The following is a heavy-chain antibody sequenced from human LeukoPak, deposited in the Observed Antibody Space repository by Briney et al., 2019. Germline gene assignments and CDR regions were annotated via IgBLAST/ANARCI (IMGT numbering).Heavy chain of an antibody. CDR1: GFTFSSYS. CDR2: ISSSSSTI. D-gene: IGHD2-21*02. Sequence: GGSLRLSCAASGFTFSSYSMNWVRQAPGKGLEWVSYISSSSSTIYYADSVKGRFTISRDNAKNSLYLQMNGLRAEDTAVYYCASYCGGDCYSDFDYWGQGTLVTVSS. V-gene: IGHV3-48*01. CDR3: ASYCGGDCYSDFDY. J-gene: IGHJ4*02.